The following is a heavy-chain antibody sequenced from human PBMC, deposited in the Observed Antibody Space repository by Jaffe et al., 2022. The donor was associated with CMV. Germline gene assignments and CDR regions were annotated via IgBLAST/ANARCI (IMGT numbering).Heavy chain of an antibody. CDR3: ARTSWPGQFDY. V-gene: IGHV1-2*02. Sequence: QVQLVQSAAEVKEPGASVKVSCKASGYTFTGNYIHWVRQAPGQGLEWMGWVDGNRGGTKYAQRFQGRITMARDTSISTAYIELSRLTSDDTAVYFCARTSWPGQFDYWGQGTLVTVSS. CDR1: GYTFTGNY. J-gene: IGHJ4*02. CDR2: VDGNRGGT.